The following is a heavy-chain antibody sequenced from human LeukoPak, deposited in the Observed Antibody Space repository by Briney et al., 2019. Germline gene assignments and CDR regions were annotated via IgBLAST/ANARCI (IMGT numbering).Heavy chain of an antibody. CDR3: ARGPYGSGSYYKSARWFDP. CDR1: GGSISSSSYY. Sequence: SETLSLTCTVSGGSISSSSYYWGWIRQPPGKGLEWIGNIYYSGNTYYSPSLKSRVTISIDTSKNQFSLKLSSVTAADTAVYYCARGPYGSGSYYKSARWFDPWGQGTLVTVSS. CDR2: IYYSGNT. V-gene: IGHV4-39*01. D-gene: IGHD3-10*01. J-gene: IGHJ5*02.